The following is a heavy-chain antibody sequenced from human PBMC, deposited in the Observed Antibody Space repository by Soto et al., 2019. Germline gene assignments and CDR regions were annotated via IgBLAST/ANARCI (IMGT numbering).Heavy chain of an antibody. CDR1: GFTFSSYG. CDR3: AKDGWRFRSGWDY. D-gene: IGHD6-19*01. CDR2: ISYDGSNK. Sequence: QVQLVESGGGVVQPGRSLRLSCAASGFTFSSYGMHWVRQAPGKGLEWVAVISYDGSNKYYADSVKGRFTISRDNSKNTLYLQMNSLRAEDTAVYYCAKDGWRFRSGWDYWGQGTLVTVSS. J-gene: IGHJ4*02. V-gene: IGHV3-30*18.